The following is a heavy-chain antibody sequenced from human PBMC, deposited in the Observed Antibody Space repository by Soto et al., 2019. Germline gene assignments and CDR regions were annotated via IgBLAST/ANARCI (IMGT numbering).Heavy chain of an antibody. CDR2: INPNSGGT. J-gene: IGHJ4*02. V-gene: IGHV1-2*04. D-gene: IGHD4-17*01. Sequence: QVQLVQSGAEVKKPGASVKVSCKASGYTFTGYYMHWVRQAPGQGLEWMGWINPNSGGTNYAQKFQGWVTMTRDTSNSTAYKELRRLRSDGPAVYFCARAPPTVNDPDYWGQGTLVTVSS. CDR3: ARAPPTVNDPDY. CDR1: GYTFTGYY.